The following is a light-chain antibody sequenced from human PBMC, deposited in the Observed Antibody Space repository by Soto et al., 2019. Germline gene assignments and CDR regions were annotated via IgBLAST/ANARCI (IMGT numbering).Light chain of an antibody. V-gene: IGLV1-51*01. CDR2: DNN. CDR3: GTWDSTLSAYV. J-gene: IGLJ1*01. CDR1: TFNIGNNF. Sequence: QSLLTQPPSLSAAPGQKVTISCSGSTFNIGNNFVSWCQQLPGTAPKVLIYDNNQRPSGIPDRFSASKSGTSATLVITGLQTGDEAVYYCGTWDSTLSAYVFGTGTKVTVL.